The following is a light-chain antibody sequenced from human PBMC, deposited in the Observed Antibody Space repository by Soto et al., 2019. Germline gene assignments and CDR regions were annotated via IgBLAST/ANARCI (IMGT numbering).Light chain of an antibody. CDR3: QQSYGTPLT. V-gene: IGKV1-39*01. J-gene: IGKJ4*01. CDR2: AAS. Sequence: DMEMTQSPSSLSASVGDRVTITCRASQSNSNYLNWYQHKPGKVPKLLIYAASSLRSGVPTRYSGSGSGTHFTLTINSLQPEDFATYYCQQSYGTPLTFGGGTKIEIK. CDR1: QSNSNY.